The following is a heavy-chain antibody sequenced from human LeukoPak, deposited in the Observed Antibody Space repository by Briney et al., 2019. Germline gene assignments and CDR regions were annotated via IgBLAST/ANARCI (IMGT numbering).Heavy chain of an antibody. J-gene: IGHJ5*02. CDR1: GFTFSSYA. V-gene: IGHV3-23*01. CDR3: AKDRPMNIVVVPAAISWFDP. Sequence: GGSLRLSCAASGFTFSSYAMSWVRQAPGKGLEWVSAISGSGGGTYYADSVKGRFTISRDNSKNTLYLQMNSLRAEDTDVYYCAKDRPMNIVVVPAAISWFDPWGQGTLVTVSS. CDR2: ISGSGGGT. D-gene: IGHD2-2*01.